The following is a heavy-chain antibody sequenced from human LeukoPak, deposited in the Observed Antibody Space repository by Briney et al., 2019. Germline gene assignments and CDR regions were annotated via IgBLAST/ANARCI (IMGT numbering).Heavy chain of an antibody. CDR1: GGSISSYY. CDR2: IYTSGST. Sequence: SESLSLTWTVSGGSISSYYWRWIRQPAGKGLEWIGRIYTSGSTNYTTSLKSRVTMSVDTSKNQFSLKLSSVTAEDTAVYYCARDRVYYYGSGSYSYCDYWGQGTLVTVSS. V-gene: IGHV4-4*07. D-gene: IGHD3-10*01. CDR3: ARDRVYYYGSGSYSYCDY. J-gene: IGHJ4*02.